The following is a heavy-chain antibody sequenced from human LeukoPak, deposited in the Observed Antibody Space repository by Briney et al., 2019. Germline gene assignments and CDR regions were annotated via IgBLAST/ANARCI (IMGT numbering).Heavy chain of an antibody. D-gene: IGHD1-26*01. V-gene: IGHV4-4*02. J-gene: IGHJ4*02. Sequence: PGGSLRLSCAASGFSFSSYAMSWVRQPPGKGLEWIGEVHLSGASNYNPSLKSRVNMSIDKSKNQLSLELTSVTAADTAIYYCTRESGAFSPFGFWGQGTLVTVSS. CDR3: TRESGAFSPFGF. CDR2: VHLSGAS. CDR1: GFSFSSYAM.